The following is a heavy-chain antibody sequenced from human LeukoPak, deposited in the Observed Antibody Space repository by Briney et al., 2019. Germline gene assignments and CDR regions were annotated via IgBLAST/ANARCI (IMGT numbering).Heavy chain of an antibody. D-gene: IGHD4-17*01. Sequence: GSLRLSCAASGFTFSSYAMSWVRQAPGKGLEWIGRAHTSGSTNYNPSLKSRVIISVDTSKNQFSLKLSSVTAADTAVYYCAREGVYGDYRHWGQGTLVTVSS. V-gene: IGHV4-4*08. J-gene: IGHJ4*02. CDR2: AHTSGST. CDR3: AREGVYGDYRH. CDR1: GFTFSSYA.